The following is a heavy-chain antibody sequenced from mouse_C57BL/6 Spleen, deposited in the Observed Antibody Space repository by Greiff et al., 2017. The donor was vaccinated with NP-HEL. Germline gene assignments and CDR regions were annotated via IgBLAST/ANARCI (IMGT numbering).Heavy chain of an antibody. D-gene: IGHD4-1*01. V-gene: IGHV1-80*01. CDR3: ARSNWDAYAMDY. CDR1: GYAFSSYW. CDR2: IYPGDGDT. Sequence: QVQLQQSGAELVKPGASVKISCKASGYAFSSYWMNWVKQRPGKGLEWIGQIYPGDGDTNYNGKFKGKATLTADKSSSTAYMQLSSLTSEDSAVYFCARSNWDAYAMDYWGQGTSVTVSS. J-gene: IGHJ4*01.